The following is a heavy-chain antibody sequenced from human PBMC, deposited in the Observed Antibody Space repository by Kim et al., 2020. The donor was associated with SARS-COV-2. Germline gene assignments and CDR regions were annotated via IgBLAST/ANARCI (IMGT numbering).Heavy chain of an antibody. CDR3: ARGKRVLRYFDSDFGY. CDR2: ISSSGSTI. V-gene: IGHV3-48*03. CDR1: GFTFSSYE. J-gene: IGHJ4*02. D-gene: IGHD3-9*01. Sequence: SLRLSCAASGFTFSSYEMNWVRQAPGKGLEWVSYISSSGSTIYYADSVKGRFTISRDNAKNSLYLQMNSLRAEDTAVYYCARGKRVLRYFDSDFGYWGQGTLVTVSS.